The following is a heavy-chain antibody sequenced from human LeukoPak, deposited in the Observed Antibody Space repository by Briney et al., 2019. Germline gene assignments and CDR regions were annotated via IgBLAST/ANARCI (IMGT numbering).Heavy chain of an antibody. V-gene: IGHV4-59*12. CDR1: GGSISSYY. J-gene: IGHJ5*02. Sequence: SETLSLTCTVSGGSISSYYWSWIRQPPGKGLEWIGYIYYSGSTNYNPSLKSRVTISVDTSKNQFSLKLSSVTAADTAVYYCARDPLGATSGGSNWFDPWGQGTLVTVSS. CDR3: ARDPLGATSGGSNWFDP. CDR2: IYYSGST. D-gene: IGHD1-26*01.